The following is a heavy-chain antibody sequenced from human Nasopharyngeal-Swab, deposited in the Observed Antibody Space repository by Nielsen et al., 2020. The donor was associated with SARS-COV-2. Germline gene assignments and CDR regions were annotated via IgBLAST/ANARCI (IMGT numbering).Heavy chain of an antibody. CDR1: GWSFSGYY. V-gene: IGHV4-34*01. CDR2: IDHRGNT. D-gene: IGHD3-22*01. Sequence: SETLSLTCAVDGWSFSGYYWSWIRQTPGKGLEWIGEIDHRGNTKYNPPLKGRVTISADTSKSHFSLKLSSVTAADTAVYYCARGLRVVVPTGMKDKSSGRPRFASYYSGIDVWGQGTTVTVSS. J-gene: IGHJ6*02. CDR3: ARGLRVVVPTGMKDKSSGRPRFASYYSGIDV.